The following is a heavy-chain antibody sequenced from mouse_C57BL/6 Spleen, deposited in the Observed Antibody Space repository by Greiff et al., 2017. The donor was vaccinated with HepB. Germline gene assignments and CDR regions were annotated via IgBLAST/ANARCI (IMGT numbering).Heavy chain of an antibody. Sequence: QVQLKESGAELVRPGASVTLSCKASGYTFTDYEMHWVKQTPVHGLEWIGAIDPETGGTAYNQKFKGKAILTADKSSSTAYMELRSLTSEDSAVYYCTRLWLRFYAMDYWGQGTSVTVSS. V-gene: IGHV1-15*01. D-gene: IGHD2-2*01. CDR3: TRLWLRFYAMDY. CDR1: GYTFTDYE. CDR2: IDPETGGT. J-gene: IGHJ4*01.